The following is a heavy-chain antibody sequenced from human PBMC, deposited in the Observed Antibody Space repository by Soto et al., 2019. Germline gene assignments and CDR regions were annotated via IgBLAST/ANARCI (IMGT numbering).Heavy chain of an antibody. J-gene: IGHJ4*02. CDR2: IYYTGST. V-gene: IGHV4-59*12. D-gene: IGHD6-13*01. Sequence: SETLSLTCIVSGGSIGGYYWSWIRQPPGKGLEWIGYIYYTGSTNYNPSLKSRVTISVDTSKNQFSLKLSSVTAADTAVYYCARGMAAAGSYPVAYWGQGTLVTVSS. CDR3: ARGMAAAGSYPVAY. CDR1: GGSIGGYY.